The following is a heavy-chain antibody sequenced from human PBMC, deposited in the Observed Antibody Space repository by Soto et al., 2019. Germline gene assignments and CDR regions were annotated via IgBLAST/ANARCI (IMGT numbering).Heavy chain of an antibody. Sequence: QVQLVQSGDEVKKPGASVKVSCKASGYILFNYGIAGVRQAQGQGLEWMGGISPYTGNTHSATKIQGRLTMTTDTSTSTAYMDLGSLTSDDTAVYYCVMVDNYVTPTPQDVWGQGTTVTVSS. V-gene: IGHV1-18*01. CDR1: GYILFNYG. J-gene: IGHJ6*02. D-gene: IGHD3-16*01. CDR3: VMVDNYVTPTPQDV. CDR2: ISPYTGNT.